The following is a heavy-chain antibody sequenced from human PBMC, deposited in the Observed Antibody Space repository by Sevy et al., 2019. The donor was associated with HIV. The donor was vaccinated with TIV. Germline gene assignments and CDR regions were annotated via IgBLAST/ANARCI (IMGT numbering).Heavy chain of an antibody. CDR2: ISSSSTI. V-gene: IGHV3-48*02. J-gene: IGHJ3*02. CDR1: GFTFSSYS. CDR3: ARDSKSSKLRSKGRAFDI. D-gene: IGHD3-3*01. Sequence: GGSLRLSCAASGFTFSSYSMNWVRQAPGKGLEWVSYISSSSTIYYADSVKGRFTISRDNAKNSLYLQMNSLRDEDTAGYYWARDSKSSKLRSKGRAFDIWGQGTMVTVSS.